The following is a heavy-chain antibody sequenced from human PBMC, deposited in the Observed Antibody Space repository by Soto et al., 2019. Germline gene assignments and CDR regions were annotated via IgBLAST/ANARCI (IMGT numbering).Heavy chain of an antibody. CDR1: GYTLTELS. V-gene: IGHV1-24*01. CDR3: ATDALRRRHSGPPDAFDI. CDR2: FDPEDGET. J-gene: IGHJ3*02. Sequence: ASVKVSCKVSGYTLTELSMHWVRQAPGKGLEWMGGFDPEDGETIYAQKFQGRVTMTEDTSTDTAYMELSSLRSEDTAVYYCATDALRRRHSGPPDAFDIWGQGTMVTVSS. D-gene: IGHD5-12*01.